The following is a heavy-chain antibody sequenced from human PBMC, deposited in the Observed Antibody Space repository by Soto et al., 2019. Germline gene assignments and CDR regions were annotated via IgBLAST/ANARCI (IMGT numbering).Heavy chain of an antibody. D-gene: IGHD6-19*01. CDR1: GFTFSNAW. V-gene: IGHV3-15*01. Sequence: EVQLVESGGGLVKPGGSLRLSCAASGFTFSNAWMSWVRQAPGKGLEWVGRIKSKTDGGTTDYAAPVKGRFTISRDDSKHTLYLQMNSLKTEDTAVYYCTTENLGLYSSGWYAIDYWGQGTLVTVSS. CDR3: TTENLGLYSSGWYAIDY. J-gene: IGHJ4*02. CDR2: IKSKTDGGTT.